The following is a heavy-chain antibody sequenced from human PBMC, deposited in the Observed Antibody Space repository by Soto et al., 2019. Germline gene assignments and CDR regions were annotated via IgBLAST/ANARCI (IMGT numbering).Heavy chain of an antibody. J-gene: IGHJ4*02. Sequence: ASVKVSCKASGYTFTSYGISWVRQAPGQGLEWMGWISAYNGNTNYAQKLQGRVTMTTDTSTSTAYMELRSLRSDDTAVYYCARDHSAYCGGDCTFDYWGQGTLVTVSS. V-gene: IGHV1-18*01. CDR3: ARDHSAYCGGDCTFDY. CDR2: ISAYNGNT. CDR1: GYTFTSYG. D-gene: IGHD2-21*02.